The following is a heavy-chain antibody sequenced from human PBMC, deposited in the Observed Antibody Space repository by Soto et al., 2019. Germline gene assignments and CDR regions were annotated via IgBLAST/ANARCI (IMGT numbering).Heavy chain of an antibody. CDR1: GGSISSGGYY. CDR3: ARASRLRTYYDYVWGSPPDY. V-gene: IGHV4-31*03. J-gene: IGHJ4*02. D-gene: IGHD3-16*01. Sequence: PSETLSLTCTVSGGSISSGGYYWSWIRQHPGKGLEWIGYIYYSGSTYYNPSLKSRVTISVDTSKNQFSLKLSSVTAADTAVYYCARASRLRTYYDYVWGSPPDYWGQGTLVTVSS. CDR2: IYYSGST.